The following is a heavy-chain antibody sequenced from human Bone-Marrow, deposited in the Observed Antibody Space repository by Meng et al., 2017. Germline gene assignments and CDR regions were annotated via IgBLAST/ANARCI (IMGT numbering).Heavy chain of an antibody. CDR3: ARVPALRGLPHHDAFDI. CDR1: GFTFSSKY. V-gene: IGHV3-66*02. Sequence: EVALVGLGGGLVPPGGSLRLSCAASGFTFSSKYMSWVRQAQGKGLEGASVIYSGGSTYYEDSVKGRFTISRDNSKNTLYLQMNSLRAEDTAVHYCARVPALRGLPHHDAFDIWGQGTMVTVSS. D-gene: IGHD4-17*01. J-gene: IGHJ3*02. CDR2: IYSGGST.